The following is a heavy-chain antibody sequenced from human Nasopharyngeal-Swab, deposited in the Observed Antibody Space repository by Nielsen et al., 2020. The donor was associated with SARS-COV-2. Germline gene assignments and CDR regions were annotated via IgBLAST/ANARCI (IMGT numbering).Heavy chain of an antibody. V-gene: IGHV3-23*01. CDR2: ISGSGGST. CDR3: AKVGITMIVVVKYYFDY. J-gene: IGHJ4*02. D-gene: IGHD3-22*01. CDR1: GFTFSSYA. Sequence: GESLKISCAASGFTFSSYAMSWVRQAPGKGLEWVSAISGSGGSTYYADSVKGRFTISRDNSKNTLYLQMNSLRAEDTAVYYCAKVGITMIVVVKYYFDYWCQGTLVTFSS.